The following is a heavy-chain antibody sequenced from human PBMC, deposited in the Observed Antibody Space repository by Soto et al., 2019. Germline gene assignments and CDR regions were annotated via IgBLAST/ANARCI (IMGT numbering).Heavy chain of an antibody. CDR2: INSDGGST. J-gene: IGHJ4*02. Sequence: PGWSRRRSGAPSGFTFSSYWMHWVRQAPGKGLLWGSRINSDGGSTSYGYSVRGRFTISRDNARNTRYLQINNLRPEHTAVYYCARALAKANGDSGCFDYWGKGTLVTVSS. CDR1: GFTFSSYW. CDR3: ARALAKANGDSGCFDY. V-gene: IGHV3-74*01. D-gene: IGHD4-17*01.